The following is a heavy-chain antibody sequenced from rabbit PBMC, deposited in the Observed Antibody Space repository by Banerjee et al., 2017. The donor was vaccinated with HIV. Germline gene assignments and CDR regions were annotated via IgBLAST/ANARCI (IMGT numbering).Heavy chain of an antibody. J-gene: IGHJ6*01. Sequence: QEQLVESGGGLVQPGASLTLTCKASGLDFSSNYYMCWVRQVPGKGLEWIGCIYTGSGSTDYASWAKGRFTISKTSSTTVTLQMTSLTAADTATYFCVRWRCHDYGDVSLWGPGTLVTVS. CDR1: GLDFSSNYY. V-gene: IGHV1S45*01. D-gene: IGHD2-1*01. CDR2: IYTGSGST. CDR3: VRWRCHDYGDVSL.